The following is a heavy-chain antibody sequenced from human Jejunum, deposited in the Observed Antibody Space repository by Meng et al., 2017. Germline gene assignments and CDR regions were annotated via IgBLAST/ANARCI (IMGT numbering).Heavy chain of an antibody. J-gene: IGHJ4*02. CDR1: GYRFTSNW. CDR2: IYPSDSET. V-gene: IGHV5-51*01. Sequence: GESLKISCKASGYRFTSNWIGWVRQMPGKGLEWMGIIYPSDSETRYSPSFQGHVTISADKSISTAYLQWSSLKASDPAMYYCARLYSGSYADHFDYWGQGTLVTVSS. CDR3: ARLYSGSYADHFDY. D-gene: IGHD1-26*01.